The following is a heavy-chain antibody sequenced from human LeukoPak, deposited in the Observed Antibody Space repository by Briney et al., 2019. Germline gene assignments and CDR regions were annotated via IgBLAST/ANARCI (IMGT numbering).Heavy chain of an antibody. D-gene: IGHD2-2*02. J-gene: IGHJ4*02. CDR1: GGSISSSSYY. CDR2: IYYSGST. Sequence: SETLSLTCTVSGGSISSSSYYWGWIRQPPGKGLEWIGSIYYSGSTYYNPSLKSRVTISVDTSKNQFSLKLSSVTAADTAVYYCARQRGDIVVVPAAISPRQPFDYWGQGTLVTVSS. V-gene: IGHV4-39*01. CDR3: ARQRGDIVVVPAAISPRQPFDY.